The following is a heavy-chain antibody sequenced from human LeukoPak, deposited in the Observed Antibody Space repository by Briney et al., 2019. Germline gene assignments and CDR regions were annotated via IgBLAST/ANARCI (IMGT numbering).Heavy chain of an antibody. CDR1: GYTFTNYY. Sequence: ASVKVSCKASGYTFTNYYMHWVRQAPGQGLEWMGMISPSGGSTTYAQKFQGRVSMTRDTSIGTAYMELSRLRPDDTAVYYCARLYYDSRADYADAFDFWGQGTMVTVSS. CDR2: ISPSGGST. V-gene: IGHV1-46*01. D-gene: IGHD3-22*01. CDR3: ARLYYDSRADYADAFDF. J-gene: IGHJ3*01.